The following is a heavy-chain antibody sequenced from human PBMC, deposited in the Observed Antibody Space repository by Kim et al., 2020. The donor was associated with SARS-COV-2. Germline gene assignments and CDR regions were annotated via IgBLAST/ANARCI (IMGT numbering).Heavy chain of an antibody. CDR3: ARPKGYCSGASCEGAFDI. V-gene: IGHV3-11*03. CDR2: IGTTSTYT. D-gene: IGHD2-15*01. J-gene: IGHJ3*02. CDR1: GFTFSAYY. Sequence: GGSLRLSCAASGFTFSAYYMHWIRQAPGKGLEWVSYIGTTSTYTKYADSVKGRFTISRDNANNSLYLQTNSLRADDTAVDYCARPKGYCSGASCEGAFDIWGQGTMVIVSS.